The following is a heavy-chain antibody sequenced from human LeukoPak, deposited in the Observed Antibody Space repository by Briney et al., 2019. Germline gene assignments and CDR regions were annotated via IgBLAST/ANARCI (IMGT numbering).Heavy chain of an antibody. CDR1: GYTFTSYG. CDR2: ISAYNGNT. V-gene: IGHV1-18*01. Sequence: ASVKVSCKASGYTFTSYGISWVRQAPGQGLEWMGWISAYNGNTNYAQKLQGRVTMTTDTSTSTVYMELRSLRSDDTAVYYCARDYSSSWVVYWGQGTLVTVSS. J-gene: IGHJ4*02. D-gene: IGHD6-6*01. CDR3: ARDYSSSWVVY.